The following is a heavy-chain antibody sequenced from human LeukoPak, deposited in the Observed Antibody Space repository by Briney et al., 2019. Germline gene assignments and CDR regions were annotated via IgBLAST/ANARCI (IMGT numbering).Heavy chain of an antibody. D-gene: IGHD4-17*01. Sequence: GASVKVSCKASGGTFSSYAISWVRQAPGQGLEWMGRIIPIFGIANYAQKFQRRVTITADKSTSTAYMELSSLRSEDTAVYYCARDRWSTVTHWYFDLWGRGTLVTVSS. J-gene: IGHJ2*01. CDR2: IIPIFGIA. CDR1: GGTFSSYA. CDR3: ARDRWSTVTHWYFDL. V-gene: IGHV1-69*04.